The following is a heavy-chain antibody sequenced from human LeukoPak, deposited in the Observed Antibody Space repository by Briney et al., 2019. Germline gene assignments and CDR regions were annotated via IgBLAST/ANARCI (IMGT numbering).Heavy chain of an antibody. CDR3: ARDLGYDYVWGSYRSFDY. J-gene: IGHJ4*02. D-gene: IGHD3-16*02. Sequence: ASVTVSCKASGYTFTGYYMHWVRQAPGQGVEWMGWINTNSGGTNYEQTFQGRVTITRDTSSSTAYMELSRLRADDTAVYYCARDLGYDYVWGSYRSFDYWGQGTLVTVSS. CDR1: GYTFTGYY. CDR2: INTNSGGT. V-gene: IGHV1-2*02.